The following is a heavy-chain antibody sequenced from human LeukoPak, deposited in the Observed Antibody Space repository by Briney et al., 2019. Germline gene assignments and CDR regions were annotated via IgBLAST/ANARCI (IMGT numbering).Heavy chain of an antibody. CDR3: AKVIGYSSGWYDY. V-gene: IGHV3-23*01. Sequence: GGSLRLSCAASGFTFSSYAMSWVRQAPGKGLEWVSAISGSGGSTYYADTVKGRFTISRDNSKNTLYLQMNSLRAEDTAVYYCAKVIGYSSGWYDYWGQGTLVTVSS. D-gene: IGHD6-19*01. CDR1: GFTFSSYA. CDR2: ISGSGGST. J-gene: IGHJ4*02.